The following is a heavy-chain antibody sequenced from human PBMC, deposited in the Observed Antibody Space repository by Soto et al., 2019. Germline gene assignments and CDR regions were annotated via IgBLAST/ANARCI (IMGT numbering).Heavy chain of an antibody. CDR1: GFTFTTYA. V-gene: IGHV3-23*01. Sequence: GGSLRLSCAASGFTFTTYAMCWVRQAPGKGLEWVSSISVSGDRTFYADSVKGRFTISRDNRRNTLHLQMNSLRAEDTAVCYCVKDGDSISSNKPLDYWGQGTLVTVSS. J-gene: IGHJ4*02. D-gene: IGHD3-3*02. CDR3: VKDGDSISSNKPLDY. CDR2: ISVSGDRT.